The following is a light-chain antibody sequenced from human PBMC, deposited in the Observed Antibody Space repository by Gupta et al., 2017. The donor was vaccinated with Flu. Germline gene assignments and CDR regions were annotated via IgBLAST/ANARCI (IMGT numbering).Light chain of an antibody. J-gene: IGKJ3*01. CDR3: QQSDNTPHT. CDR1: QTIANY. Sequence: DIQMAQSPSSLSASVGDRVTITCRASQTIANYLNWYQQKPGITPKLLIFAASSLQSGVPSRFSGSGSGTDFTLTISRLQPEDFATYYCQQSDNTPHTFGHGTKVDIK. CDR2: AAS. V-gene: IGKV1-39*01.